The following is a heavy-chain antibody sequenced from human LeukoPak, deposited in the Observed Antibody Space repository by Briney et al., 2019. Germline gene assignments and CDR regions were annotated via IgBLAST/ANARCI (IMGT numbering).Heavy chain of an antibody. D-gene: IGHD6-19*01. CDR3: AREAGWHNWFNP. V-gene: IGHV1-2*02. J-gene: IGHJ5*02. Sequence: ASVKVSCKASRYTFTGYYMHWGRQAPGQGLEWMGLINPNSGGTNYAQKFQGRVTMTRDTSISTAYMELSRLRSDDTAVYHCAREAGWHNWFNPWGQGTLVTVSS. CDR1: RYTFTGYY. CDR2: INPNSGGT.